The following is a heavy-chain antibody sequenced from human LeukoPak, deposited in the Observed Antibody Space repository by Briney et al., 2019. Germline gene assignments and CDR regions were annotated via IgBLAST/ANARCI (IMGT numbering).Heavy chain of an antibody. CDR1: GYTFTGYY. Sequence: ASVKVSCKASGYTFTGYYMHWVRQAPGQGLEWMGWINPNSGGTNYAQKFQGRVTMTRDTSISTAYMELSRLRSDDTAVYYCARDVGGLLVGATPYYYGMDVWGQGTTVTVSS. D-gene: IGHD1-26*01. J-gene: IGHJ6*02. V-gene: IGHV1-2*02. CDR2: INPNSGGT. CDR3: ARDVGGLLVGATPYYYGMDV.